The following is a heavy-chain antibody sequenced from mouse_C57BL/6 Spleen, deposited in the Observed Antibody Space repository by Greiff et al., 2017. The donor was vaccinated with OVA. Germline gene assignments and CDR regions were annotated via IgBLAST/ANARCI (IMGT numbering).Heavy chain of an antibody. Sequence: QVQLQQSGAELVKPGASVKMSCKASGYTFTSYWITWVKQRPGQGLEWIGDIYPGSGSTNYNEKFKSKAKLTVDTSSSTAYMQLSSLTSEDSAVYYGARRALRYAMDYWGQGTSVTVSS. V-gene: IGHV1-55*01. CDR2: IYPGSGST. CDR3: ARRALRYAMDY. J-gene: IGHJ4*01. CDR1: GYTFTSYW. D-gene: IGHD1-1*01.